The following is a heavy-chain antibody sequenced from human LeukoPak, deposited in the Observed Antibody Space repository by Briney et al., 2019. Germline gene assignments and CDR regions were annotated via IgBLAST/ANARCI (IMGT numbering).Heavy chain of an antibody. J-gene: IGHJ4*02. V-gene: IGHV4-4*02. D-gene: IGHD3-10*01. Sequence: SETLSLTCAVSGGSISSSNWWSWVRPPPGKGLEWIGEIYHSGSTNYNPSLKSRVTISVDKSKNQFSLKLSSVTAADTAVYYCARSLITMVRGVIIDYWGQGTLVTVFS. CDR2: IYHSGST. CDR3: ARSLITMVRGVIIDY. CDR1: GGSISSSNW.